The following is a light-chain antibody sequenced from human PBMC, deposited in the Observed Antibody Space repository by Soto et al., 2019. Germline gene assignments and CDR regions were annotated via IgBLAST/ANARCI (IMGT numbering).Light chain of an antibody. Sequence: EIVMTQSPATLSVSPGERATLSCSASQSVSSNLAWYQQKPGQAPRLLIYRASTRATGTPARFSGSGSGTEFTLTISSLQSEDFAVYYCQQYNDWPRTFGQGTKVDIK. CDR3: QQYNDWPRT. J-gene: IGKJ1*01. CDR2: RAS. V-gene: IGKV3-15*01. CDR1: QSVSSN.